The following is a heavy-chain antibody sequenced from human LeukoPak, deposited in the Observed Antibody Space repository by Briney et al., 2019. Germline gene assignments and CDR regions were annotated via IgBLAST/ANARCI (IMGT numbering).Heavy chain of an antibody. CDR2: IIPIFGTA. D-gene: IGHD5-24*01. Sequence: SVKVSCKAPGGTFSSYAISWVRQAPGQGLEWMGRIIPIFGTANYAQKFQGRVTITTDESTSTAYMELSSLRSEDTAVYYCARGSRRRLQFGFDYWGQGTLVTVSS. V-gene: IGHV1-69*05. J-gene: IGHJ4*02. CDR3: ARGSRRRLQFGFDY. CDR1: GGTFSSYA.